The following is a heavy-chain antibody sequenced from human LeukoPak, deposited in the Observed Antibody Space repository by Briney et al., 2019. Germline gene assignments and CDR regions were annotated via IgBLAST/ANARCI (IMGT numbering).Heavy chain of an antibody. CDR3: ASHSGSYSVFDY. CDR2: IYYSGST. J-gene: IGHJ4*02. D-gene: IGHD1-26*01. V-gene: IGHV4-30-4*08. Sequence: PSQTLSLTCTVSGGSISSGDYYWSWIRQPPGKGLEWIGYIYYSGSTYYNPSLKSRVTISVDTSKNQFSLKLSSVTAADTAVYYCASHSGSYSVFDYWGQGTQVTVSS. CDR1: GGSISSGDYY.